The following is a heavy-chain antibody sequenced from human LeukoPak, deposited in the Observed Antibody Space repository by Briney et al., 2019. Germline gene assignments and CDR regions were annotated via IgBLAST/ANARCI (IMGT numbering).Heavy chain of an antibody. CDR3: VKAIRGVVGGEGDY. Sequence: GGSLRLSCSASGFTFSTYGMHWVRQAPGKGLESVSAIASNGGSTYYADSVKGRFTISRDNSKNTLYLQMSSLRAEDTAVYYCVKAIRGVVGGEGDYWGQGTLVTVSS. V-gene: IGHV3-64D*06. CDR2: IASNGGST. D-gene: IGHD1-26*01. J-gene: IGHJ4*02. CDR1: GFTFSTYG.